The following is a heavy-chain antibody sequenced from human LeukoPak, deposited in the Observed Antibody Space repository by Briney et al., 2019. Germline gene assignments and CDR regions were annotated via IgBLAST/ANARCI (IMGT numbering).Heavy chain of an antibody. CDR1: GGTFSSYA. CDR3: ARAGGDYYDSSGLLPA. D-gene: IGHD3-22*01. V-gene: IGHV1-18*01. CDR2: ISAYSGNT. J-gene: IGHJ5*02. Sequence: GASVKVSCKASGGTFSSYAISWVRQAPGQGLEWMGWISAYSGNTNYAQKLQGRVTMTTDTSTSTAYMELRSLRSDDTAVYYCARAGGDYYDSSGLLPAWGQGTLVTVSS.